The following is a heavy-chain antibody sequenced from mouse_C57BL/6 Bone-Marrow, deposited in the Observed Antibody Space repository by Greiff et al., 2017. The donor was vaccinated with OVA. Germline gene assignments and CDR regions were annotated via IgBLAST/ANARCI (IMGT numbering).Heavy chain of an antibody. Sequence: QVQLQQSGAELVKPGASVKLSCKASGYTFTSYWMHWVKQRPGRGLEWMGRIDPNSGGTKYNEKFKSKATLTVDKPSSTAYMQLSSLTSEDSAVYYCAREGYYPFAYWGQGTLVTVSA. CDR3: AREGYYPFAY. V-gene: IGHV1-72*01. J-gene: IGHJ3*01. CDR2: IDPNSGGT. D-gene: IGHD2-3*01. CDR1: GYTFTSYW.